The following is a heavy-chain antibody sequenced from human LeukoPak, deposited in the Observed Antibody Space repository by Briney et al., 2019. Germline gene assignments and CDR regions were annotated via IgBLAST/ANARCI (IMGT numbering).Heavy chain of an antibody. J-gene: IGHJ3*01. CDR3: ASFVGFVAFDL. CDR1: GGSISSYY. Sequence: YPSETLSLTCTVSGGSISSYYWSWIRQPPGKGLEWIGYIYYSGSTNYNPSLKSRVTISVDTSKNQFSLKLSSVTAADTAVYYCASFVGFVAFDLWGQGTMVTVSS. CDR2: IYYSGST. V-gene: IGHV4-59*01. D-gene: IGHD2-21*01.